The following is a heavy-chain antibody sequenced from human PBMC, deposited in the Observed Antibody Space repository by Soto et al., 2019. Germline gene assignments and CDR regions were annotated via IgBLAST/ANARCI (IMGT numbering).Heavy chain of an antibody. V-gene: IGHV4-34*01. D-gene: IGHD5-12*01. CDR1: GGSFSGYY. J-gene: IGHJ6*02. CDR2: INHSGST. Sequence: PSETLSLTCAVYGGSFSGYYWNWIRQPPGKGLEWIGEINHSGSTNYNPSLKSRVTISVDTSKNQFSLKLSSVTAADTAVYYCAKGGDGYNYYYYYGMDVWGQGTTVTVSS. CDR3: AKGGDGYNYYYYYGMDV.